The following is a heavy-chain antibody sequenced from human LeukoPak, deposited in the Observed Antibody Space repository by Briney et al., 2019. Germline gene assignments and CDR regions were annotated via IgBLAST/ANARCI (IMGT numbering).Heavy chain of an antibody. V-gene: IGHV3-33*06. J-gene: IGHJ4*02. CDR2: IWDDGSNK. Sequence: QPGRSLRLSCAASGFTFSNYGMHWVRQAPGKGLEWVAVIWDDGSNKYYADSVKGRFTISRDNSKNTLYLQMNSLRAEDTAVYHCAKATYSSSWNLYFDYWGQGTLVTVSS. D-gene: IGHD6-13*01. CDR3: AKATYSSSWNLYFDY. CDR1: GFTFSNYG.